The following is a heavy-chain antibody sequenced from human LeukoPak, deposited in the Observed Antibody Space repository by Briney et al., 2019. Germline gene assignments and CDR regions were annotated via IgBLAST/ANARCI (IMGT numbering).Heavy chain of an antibody. D-gene: IGHD6-19*01. Sequence: PGGSLRLSCAASGFAFSSFAMGWVRQSPGKGLEWLSTINGGGNTTFYSDSVKGHFTISRDNSKNTLYLHTDSLRPDDTATYYCTKELHVAVAVADYYYFYMDVWGRGTAVTVSS. V-gene: IGHV3-23*01. J-gene: IGHJ6*03. CDR3: TKELHVAVAVADYYYFYMDV. CDR1: GFAFSSFA. CDR2: INGGGNTT.